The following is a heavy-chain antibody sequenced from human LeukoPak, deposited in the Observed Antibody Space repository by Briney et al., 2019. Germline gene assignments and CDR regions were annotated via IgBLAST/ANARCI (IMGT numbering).Heavy chain of an antibody. D-gene: IGHD6-19*01. CDR3: ARIIYSSGWYFDY. V-gene: IGHV4-39*01. CDR1: GGSISSSSYY. Sequence: PSETLSLTCTVSGGSISSSSYYWGWIRQPPGKGLEWIGSINYSGSTYYNPSLKSRVTISVDTSKNQFSLKLSSVTAADTAVYYCARIIYSSGWYFDYWGQGTLVTVSS. J-gene: IGHJ4*02. CDR2: INYSGST.